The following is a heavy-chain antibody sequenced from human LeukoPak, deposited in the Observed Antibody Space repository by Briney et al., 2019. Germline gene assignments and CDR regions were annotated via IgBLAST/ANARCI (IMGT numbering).Heavy chain of an antibody. CDR3: ARLWFGELSLGPKYGMDV. CDR2: IYPGDSDT. D-gene: IGHD3-10*01. J-gene: IGHJ6*02. Sequence: GESLKISCKGSGYSFTSYWIGWVRQMPGKGLEWMGIIYPGDSDTRYSPSFQGQVTISAHKSISTAYLQWSSLKASDTAMYYCARLWFGELSLGPKYGMDVWGQGTTVTVSS. V-gene: IGHV5-51*01. CDR1: GYSFTSYW.